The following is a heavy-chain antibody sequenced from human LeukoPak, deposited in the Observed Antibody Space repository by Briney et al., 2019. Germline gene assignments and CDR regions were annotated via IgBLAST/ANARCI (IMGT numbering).Heavy chain of an antibody. Sequence: SETLSLTCTVSSGSFSSGGYYWSWIRQHPGKGLEWIGNIYHTGDTFYNPSLQSRFIISVDTSKNQFSLKVSSVTAADTAVYYCARFTDGYGLDYWGQGTLVTVSS. D-gene: IGHD5-24*01. J-gene: IGHJ4*02. CDR3: ARFTDGYGLDY. CDR1: SGSFSSGGYY. CDR2: IYHTGDT. V-gene: IGHV4-31*03.